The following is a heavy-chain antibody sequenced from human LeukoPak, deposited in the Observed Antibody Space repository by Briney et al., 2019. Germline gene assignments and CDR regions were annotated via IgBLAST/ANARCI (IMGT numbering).Heavy chain of an antibody. Sequence: SETLSLTCTVSGGSISRSSYYWGWIRQPPGKGLEWVGSMYYSGSTFYNPSLKSRVTILVDTSKNQFSLKLSSVTAADTAVYYCARDYGSGRRYYYMDVWGKGTTVTVSS. CDR2: MYYSGST. V-gene: IGHV4-39*07. CDR1: GGSISRSSYY. J-gene: IGHJ6*03. D-gene: IGHD3-10*01. CDR3: ARDYGSGRRYYYMDV.